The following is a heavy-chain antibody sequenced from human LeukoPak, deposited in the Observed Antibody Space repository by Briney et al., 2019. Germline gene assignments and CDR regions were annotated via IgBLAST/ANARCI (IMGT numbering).Heavy chain of an antibody. CDR1: GGTFSSYA. Sequence: SVKVSCKASGGTFSSYAISWVRQAPGQGLEWMGRIIPMFGTANYAQKFQGRVTITTDESTSTAYMELSSLRSEDTAVYYCARSSPYPEPGWLDPWGQGTLVTVSS. J-gene: IGHJ5*02. CDR3: ARSSPYPEPGWLDP. V-gene: IGHV1-69*05. CDR2: IIPMFGTA. D-gene: IGHD1-14*01.